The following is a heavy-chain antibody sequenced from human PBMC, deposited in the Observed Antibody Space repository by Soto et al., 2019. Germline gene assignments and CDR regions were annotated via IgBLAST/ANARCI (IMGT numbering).Heavy chain of an antibody. J-gene: IGHJ1*01. Sequence: PGGSLRLSCAASGFTFSSYAMSWVRQAPGKGLEWVSAISGSGGSTYYADSVKGRFTISRDNSKNTLYLQMNSLRAEDTAVYYCAKLTTYYYDSSGYYPSAEYFQHWGQGTLVTVSS. CDR3: AKLTTYYYDSSGYYPSAEYFQH. V-gene: IGHV3-23*01. D-gene: IGHD3-22*01. CDR2: ISGSGGST. CDR1: GFTFSSYA.